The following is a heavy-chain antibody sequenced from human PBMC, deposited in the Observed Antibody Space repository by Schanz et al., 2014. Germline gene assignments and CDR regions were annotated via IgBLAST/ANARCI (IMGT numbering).Heavy chain of an antibody. CDR1: GFTFSSYG. Sequence: QVQLVESGGGVVQPGRSLRLSCAASGFTFSSYGMHWVRQAPGKGLEWVAVIWYDGNNKFYAGSVKGRFTISRENGKNSLYLQMNSLRAGDTAVYYCARGRRGDCRRTSCTYYFDYWGQGTLVTVSS. CDR2: IWYDGNNK. CDR3: ARGRRGDCRRTSCTYYFDY. D-gene: IGHD2-2*01. V-gene: IGHV3-33*01. J-gene: IGHJ4*02.